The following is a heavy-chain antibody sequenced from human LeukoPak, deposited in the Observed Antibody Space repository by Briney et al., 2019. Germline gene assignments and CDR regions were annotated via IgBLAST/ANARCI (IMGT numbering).Heavy chain of an antibody. CDR2: ITPKSGDT. CDR3: ARVRLADERAWAY. J-gene: IGHJ4*02. Sequence: GASVKVSCKASGYTFSDFYIHWVRQAPGQGLEYVGWITPKSGDTCSPQRFQGRVTMTRDASISTAYMELSSLRSDDTAVYFCARVRLADERAWAYWGQGTLVTVSS. D-gene: IGHD3-3*02. V-gene: IGHV1-2*02. CDR1: GYTFSDFY.